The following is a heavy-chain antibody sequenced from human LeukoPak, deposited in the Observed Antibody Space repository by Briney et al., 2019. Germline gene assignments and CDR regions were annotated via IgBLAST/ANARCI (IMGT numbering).Heavy chain of an antibody. CDR2: IYPTGST. CDR1: GGSIGSYY. J-gene: IGHJ5*02. CDR3: ARAYSSSWYWNWFDP. V-gene: IGHV4-4*08. D-gene: IGHD6-13*01. Sequence: SETLSLTCTVSGGSIGSYYWGWIRQPPGKGLEWIGNIYPTGSTYYNPSLKSRVTISVDTSKNQFSLKVSSVNAADTAVYYCARAYSSSWYWNWFDPWGQGTLVTVSS.